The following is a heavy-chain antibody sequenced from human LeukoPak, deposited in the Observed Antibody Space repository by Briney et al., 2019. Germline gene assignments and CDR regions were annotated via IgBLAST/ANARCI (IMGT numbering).Heavy chain of an antibody. Sequence: ASVKVSCKASGYSFTTYGISWVRQAPGQGLEWMGWISTYNGNTNYAQNLQGRVTMTTDTATSTAYMELRSLRSDDTAVYYCANPAGRGAHTRDYWGQGTLVTVSS. CDR1: GYSFTTYG. J-gene: IGHJ4*02. CDR3: ANPAGRGAHTRDY. V-gene: IGHV1-18*01. CDR2: ISTYNGNT. D-gene: IGHD1-26*01.